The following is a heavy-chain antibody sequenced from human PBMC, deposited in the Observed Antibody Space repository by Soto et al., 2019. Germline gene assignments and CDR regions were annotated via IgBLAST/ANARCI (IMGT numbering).Heavy chain of an antibody. CDR2: IAGGSGQT. V-gene: IGHV1-58*01. J-gene: IGHJ4*02. D-gene: IGHD5-18*01. CDR1: GFSFLDST. CDR3: EVSDTASDY. Sequence: ASVKVSCKASGFSFLDSTVQWLRQARGQRLEWIGWIAGGSGQTRYAQKFQGRVTITADESTSTAYMELSSLRSEDTAVYYCEVSDTASDYWGQGTLVTVSS.